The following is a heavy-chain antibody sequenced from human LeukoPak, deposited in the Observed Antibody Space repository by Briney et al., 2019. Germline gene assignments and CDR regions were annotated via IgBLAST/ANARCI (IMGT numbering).Heavy chain of an antibody. CDR3: ARDDCSGGSCLFDY. D-gene: IGHD2-15*01. V-gene: IGHV3-30*03. CDR2: ISYDGSNK. CDR1: GFTFSSYG. J-gene: IGHJ4*02. Sequence: GGSLRLSCAASGFTFSSYGMHWVRQAPGKGLEWVAVISYDGSNKYYADSVKGRFTISRDNSKNTLYLQMDSLRAEDTAVYYCARDDCSGGSCLFDYWGQGTLVTVSS.